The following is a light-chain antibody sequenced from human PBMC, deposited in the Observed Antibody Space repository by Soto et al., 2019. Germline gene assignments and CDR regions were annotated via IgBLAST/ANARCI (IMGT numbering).Light chain of an antibody. J-gene: IGLJ1*01. Sequence: QSVLTQPPSVSEAPRQRVTISCSGSSSNIGNNAVNWYQQLPGKAPKLLIYYDDLLPSGVSDRFSGSKSGTSASLAISGLRSEDDADYYCAAWDDSLNGYVFGTGTKVTVL. CDR2: YDD. V-gene: IGLV1-36*01. CDR1: SSNIGNNA. CDR3: AAWDDSLNGYV.